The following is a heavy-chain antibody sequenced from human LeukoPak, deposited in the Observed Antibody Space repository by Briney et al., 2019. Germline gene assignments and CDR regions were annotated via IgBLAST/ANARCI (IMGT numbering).Heavy chain of an antibody. CDR3: AQQLGYCSGGTCYFTY. CDR2: ISNSGGDT. CDR1: GFTFSSYA. Sequence: GGAVRLSCEASGFTFSSYAMSWVRHAPGKGLEWVAAISNSGGDTFYSDSGKGRFTIARDNSKNTLYLQMNSLRVDDTAVYYCAQQLGYCSGGTCYFTYWGQGTLVTVSS. D-gene: IGHD2-15*01. J-gene: IGHJ1*01. V-gene: IGHV3-23*01.